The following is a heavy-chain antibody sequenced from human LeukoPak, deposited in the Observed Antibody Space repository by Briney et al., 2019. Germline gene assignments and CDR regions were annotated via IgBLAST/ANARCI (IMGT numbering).Heavy chain of an antibody. CDR2: ISYDGNDK. CDR1: GFTFSTYA. V-gene: IGHV3-30-3*01. J-gene: IGHJ4*02. CDR3: AEDGPLGVVPAAMYYFDY. Sequence: GGSLRLSCAASGFTFSTYAMHWVRQAPGKGLEWVSLISYDGNDKYYADSVKGRFTISRDNSKNTLYLQMNSLRAEDTAVYYCAEDGPLGVVPAAMYYFDYWGQGTLVTVSS. D-gene: IGHD2-2*01.